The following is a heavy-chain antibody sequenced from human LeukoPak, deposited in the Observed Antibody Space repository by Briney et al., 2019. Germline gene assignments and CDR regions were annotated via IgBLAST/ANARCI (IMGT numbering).Heavy chain of an antibody. CDR3: AHRDKSFGVIKNENWFDP. J-gene: IGHJ5*02. CDR2: IYWNDHK. D-gene: IGHD3-3*01. CDR1: GFSLTPNGVG. V-gene: IGHV2-5*01. Sequence: SGPTLVKPTQTLTLTCSFSGFSLTPNGVGVAWLRQPPGKALEWLAVIYWNDHKRYTPSLENRLTITNDTSKNQVVLTMTNMDPADTATYFCAHRDKSFGVIKNENWFDPWGPGTPVTVSS.